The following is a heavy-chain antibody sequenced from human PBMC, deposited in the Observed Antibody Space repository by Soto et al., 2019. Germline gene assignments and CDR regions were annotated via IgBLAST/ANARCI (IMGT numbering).Heavy chain of an antibody. CDR3: AKDRMRSDYGLDWYFDL. V-gene: IGHV3-23*01. J-gene: IGHJ2*01. CDR1: GSTFNANA. Sequence: EVQLLESGGGLKQRGGSWNLPGEASGSTFNANAWSWFPRPPGKGRNWASAISGSGADTNYAASVRGRFTVSRDNSKNTLYLRMDSLRPEDTAVYYCAKDRMRSDYGLDWYFDLWGRGTLVTVSS. D-gene: IGHD4-17*01. CDR2: ISGSGADT.